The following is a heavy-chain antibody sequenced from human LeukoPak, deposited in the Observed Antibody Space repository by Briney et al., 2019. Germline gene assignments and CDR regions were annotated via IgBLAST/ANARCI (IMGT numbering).Heavy chain of an antibody. Sequence: GGSLRLSCAASGFTFSNYWMSWVRQAPGKGLEWVANIKEDGSEKYYVDSVKGRFTISRDNAKNSLYLQMNSLRAEDTAVYYCARDFHRRLYDSSAYHPYWGQGTLVTVSS. CDR1: GFTFSNYW. J-gene: IGHJ4*02. V-gene: IGHV3-7*01. CDR2: IKEDGSEK. D-gene: IGHD3-22*01. CDR3: ARDFHRRLYDSSAYHPY.